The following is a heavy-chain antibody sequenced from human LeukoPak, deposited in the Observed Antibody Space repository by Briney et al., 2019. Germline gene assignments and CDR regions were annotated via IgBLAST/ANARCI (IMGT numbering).Heavy chain of an antibody. CDR1: GYTFTSYY. CDR3: ARRSDSSEAFDI. D-gene: IGHD3-22*01. J-gene: IGHJ3*02. Sequence: ASVKVSCKTSGYTFTSYYMHWVRQAPGQGLDWMGIINPSGGSTSYAQKFQGRVTTTRDTSTSTVYMELSSLRSEDTAVYYCARRSDSSEAFDIWGQGTMVTVSS. CDR2: INPSGGST. V-gene: IGHV1-46*01.